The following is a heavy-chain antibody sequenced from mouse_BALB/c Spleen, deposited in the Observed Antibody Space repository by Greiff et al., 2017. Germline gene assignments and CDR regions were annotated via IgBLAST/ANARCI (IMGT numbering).Heavy chain of an antibody. J-gene: IGHJ2*01. CDR2: IWSGGST. CDR3: ARSGYGYRYYFDY. CDR1: GFSLTSYG. D-gene: IGHD1-2*01. Sequence: VKLVESGPGLVQPSQSLSITCTVSGFSLTSYGVHWVRQSPGKGLEWLGVIWSGGSTDYNAAFISRLSISKDNSKSQVFFKMNSLQANDTAIYYCARSGYGYRYYFDYWGQGTTLTVSS. V-gene: IGHV2-2*02.